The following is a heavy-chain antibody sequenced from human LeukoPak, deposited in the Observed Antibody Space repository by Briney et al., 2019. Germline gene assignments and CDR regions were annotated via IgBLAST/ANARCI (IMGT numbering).Heavy chain of an antibody. J-gene: IGHJ4*02. CDR2: ISGSGGRS. Sequence: GGSLRLSCAASGFTISSNYMNWVRQAPGKGLEWVSAISGSGGRSYYADSVKGRFTISRDNSKNTLDLQMNSLRPEDTAVYYCVKEQSGSYYPLDYWGQGTLVTVSS. CDR1: GFTISSNY. V-gene: IGHV3-23*01. D-gene: IGHD1-26*01. CDR3: VKEQSGSYYPLDY.